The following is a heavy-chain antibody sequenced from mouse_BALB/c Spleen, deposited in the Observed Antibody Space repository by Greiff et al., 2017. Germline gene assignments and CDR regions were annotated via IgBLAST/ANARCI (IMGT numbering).Heavy chain of an antibody. CDR2: IWAGGST. V-gene: IGHV2-9*02. CDR1: GFSLTSYG. Sequence: QVQLKESGPGLVAPSQSLSITCTVSGFSLTSYGVHWVRQPPGKGLEWLGVIWAGGSTNYNSAIMSRLSISKDNSKSQVFLKMNSLQTDDTAMYYCARDYDGYYGIFAYWGQGTLVTVSA. CDR3: ARDYDGYYGIFAY. D-gene: IGHD2-3*01. J-gene: IGHJ3*01.